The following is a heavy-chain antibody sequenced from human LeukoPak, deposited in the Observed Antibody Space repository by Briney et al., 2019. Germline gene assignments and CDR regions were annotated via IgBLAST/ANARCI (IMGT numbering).Heavy chain of an antibody. CDR2: IKPNSGGT. D-gene: IGHD6-6*01. CDR1: ESAFAASS. CDR3: AKIGSSSSLTELDY. J-gene: IGHJ4*02. V-gene: IGHV1-2*02. Sequence: ASVKVSCKASESAFAASSIHWVRLAPGQGLEWMGWIKPNSGGTNYAQKFQGRVTMTRDTSIRTAYMELSGLRSDDAAVYYCAKIGSSSSLTELDYWGQRTLVTVSS.